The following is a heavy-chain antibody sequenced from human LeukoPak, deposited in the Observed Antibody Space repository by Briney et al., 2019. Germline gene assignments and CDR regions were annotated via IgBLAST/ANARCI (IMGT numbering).Heavy chain of an antibody. CDR1: GFTFSNYA. CDR2: IRGGGDST. V-gene: IGHV3-23*01. J-gene: IGHJ4*02. Sequence: PGGSLRLSCAASGFTFSNYAMNWVRQAPGKGLEWFSSIRGGGDSTYYADSVKGRFTISRDNSKNTLDLQMNNLRAEDTALYYCAKSTGIGYSYGYDFEYWGQGTLVTVSS. CDR3: AKSTGIGYSYGYDFEY. D-gene: IGHD5-18*01.